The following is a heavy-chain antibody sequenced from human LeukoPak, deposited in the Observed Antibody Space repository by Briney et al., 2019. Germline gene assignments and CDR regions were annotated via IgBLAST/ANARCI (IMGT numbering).Heavy chain of an antibody. V-gene: IGHV3-7*01. Sequence: GGSLRLSCAASGFTFSTYWMNWFRQTPGKGLEWVAKIKADGGEKDHVASVKGRFTISRDNAKNSLYLQMNSLRAEDTAVYYCARDRGSYTFDYWGQGTLVTVSS. CDR3: ARDRGSYTFDY. J-gene: IGHJ4*02. D-gene: IGHD1-26*01. CDR2: IKADGGEK. CDR1: GFTFSTYW.